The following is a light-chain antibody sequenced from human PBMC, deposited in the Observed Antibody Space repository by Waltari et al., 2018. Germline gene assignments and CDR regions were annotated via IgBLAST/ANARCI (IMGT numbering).Light chain of an antibody. CDR2: DAF. Sequence: EIVLTQSPATLSLSAGERATLSCRASQIVGTNLAWYQKRPGQAPRLLIYDAFDRAAGVPARFSGSSSGVEFTLTISSLEPEDSGVYFCQQRYKWPHCFGGGTKVEI. CDR3: QQRYKWPHC. J-gene: IGKJ4*01. V-gene: IGKV3-11*01. CDR1: QIVGTN.